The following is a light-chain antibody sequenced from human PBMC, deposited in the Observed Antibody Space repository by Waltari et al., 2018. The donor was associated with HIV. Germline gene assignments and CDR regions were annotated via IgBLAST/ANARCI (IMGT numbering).Light chain of an antibody. Sequence: DIHLTQFPSSLSASVGDRVTITCQASENIVTYLNWYQQKPGKAPKILIYGASRLQKGVSSRFSGGGSETGFTLTIAGLRPEDFATYFCQESYTNVIYNFGQRTKIE. CDR1: ENIVTY. CDR3: QESYTNVIYN. V-gene: IGKV1-39*01. J-gene: IGKJ2*01. CDR2: GAS.